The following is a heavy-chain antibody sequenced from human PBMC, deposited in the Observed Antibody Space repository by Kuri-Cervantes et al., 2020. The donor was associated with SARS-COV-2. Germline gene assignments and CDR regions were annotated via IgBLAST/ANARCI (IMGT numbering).Heavy chain of an antibody. CDR3: AKDQHGIVVVVAAIDY. Sequence: GGSLRLSCAASGFTVSSYAMHWVRQAPGKGLECVANIKQDGSEKYYVDSVKGRFTISRDNAKNSLYLQMNSLRAEDTAVYYCAKDQHGIVVVVAAIDYWGQGTLVTVSS. CDR2: IKQDGSEK. D-gene: IGHD2-15*01. J-gene: IGHJ4*02. CDR1: GFTVSSYA. V-gene: IGHV3-7*01.